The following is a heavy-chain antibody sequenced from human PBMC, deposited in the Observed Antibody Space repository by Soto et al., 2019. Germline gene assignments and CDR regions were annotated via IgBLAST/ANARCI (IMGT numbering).Heavy chain of an antibody. D-gene: IGHD2-21*02. V-gene: IGHV4-30-4*01. Sequence: SETLSLTCTVSGGSISSGNYYWSWIRQPPGKGLEWIGFISYSGSTYYSASLQSRVTMSVDTSKNQFSLKLSSVTAADTAVYYCARVCGGDCHNGMDVWGQGTTVTVSS. CDR3: ARVCGGDCHNGMDV. J-gene: IGHJ6*02. CDR1: GGSISSGNYY. CDR2: ISYSGST.